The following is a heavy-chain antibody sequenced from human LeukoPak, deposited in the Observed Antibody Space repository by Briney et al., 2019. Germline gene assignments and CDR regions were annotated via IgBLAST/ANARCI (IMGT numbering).Heavy chain of an antibody. CDR1: GYTFTAHY. CDR3: TKGGPLVRDGNLAHPTFDY. D-gene: IGHD3-10*01. V-gene: IGHV1-2*02. J-gene: IGHJ4*02. Sequence: GASVKVSCKASGYTFTAHYMHWVRQAPGQGLQWMGWINPNSGGTHYGQKFQGRITLTRDASISTAYMELSRLTSDDTALYYCTKGGPLVRDGNLAHPTFDYWGQGTLVTVSS. CDR2: INPNSGGT.